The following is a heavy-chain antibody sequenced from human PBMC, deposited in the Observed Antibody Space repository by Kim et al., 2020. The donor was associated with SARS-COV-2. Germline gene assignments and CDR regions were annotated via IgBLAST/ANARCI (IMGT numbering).Heavy chain of an antibody. Sequence: GGSLRLSCTASGFTFSHYGMHWVRQPPGKGLEWVAVIWPDGANKYYADPVKGRFTISRDNSKNMLYLQMDSLRSGDTAVYYCASVQASGTKTLWGQGTLVTVSS. J-gene: IGHJ4*02. CDR3: ASVQASGTKTL. CDR1: GFTFSHYG. V-gene: IGHV3-33*01. CDR2: IWPDGANK. D-gene: IGHD2-8*01.